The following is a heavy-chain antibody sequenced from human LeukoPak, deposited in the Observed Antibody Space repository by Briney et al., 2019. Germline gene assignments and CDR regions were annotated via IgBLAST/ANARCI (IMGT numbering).Heavy chain of an antibody. CDR1: GYTFTGYY. D-gene: IGHD1-14*01. Sequence: ASVKVSCKASGYTFTGYYMHWVRQAPGQGLEWMGWVNPDSGATNYAQRFQGRVTMTRDTSISTAYMELSRLRSDDTALYYCARSEMADYWGQGTLVTVSS. CDR3: ARSEMADY. J-gene: IGHJ4*02. V-gene: IGHV1-2*02. CDR2: VNPDSGAT.